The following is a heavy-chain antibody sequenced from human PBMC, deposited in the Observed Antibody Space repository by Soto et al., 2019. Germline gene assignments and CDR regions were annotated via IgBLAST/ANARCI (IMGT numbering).Heavy chain of an antibody. CDR1: GINFIKAW. CDR2: IKNKDAGETR. Sequence: EMRLVESGGGLVEPGGSLTLSCAASGINFIKAWMTWVRQAPGKGPEWIGRIKNKDAGETRDYAAPVEGRFTIPRDDSENTLYLKMISRKSEDTGVYYCTTEGIADERGYYNGMDVWGQGTTVTVSS. CDR3: TTEGIADERGYYNGMDV. D-gene: IGHD3-10*01. J-gene: IGHJ6*02. V-gene: IGHV3-15*01.